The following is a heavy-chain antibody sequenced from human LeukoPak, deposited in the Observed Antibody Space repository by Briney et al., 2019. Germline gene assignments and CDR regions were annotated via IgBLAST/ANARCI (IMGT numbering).Heavy chain of an antibody. J-gene: IGHJ4*02. D-gene: IGHD3-22*01. V-gene: IGHV3-48*02. CDR2: ISDSTSSK. CDR1: RFTFSSYG. CDR3: ARDPYYYDSSGYYSTDY. Sequence: SXRLXCAASRFTFSSYGMNWVRQAPGXGLEWVSYISDSTSSKYYADSVKGRFTISRDNAKNSLYLQMNSLRDEDTAVYYCARDPYYYDSSGYYSTDYWGQGTLVTVSS.